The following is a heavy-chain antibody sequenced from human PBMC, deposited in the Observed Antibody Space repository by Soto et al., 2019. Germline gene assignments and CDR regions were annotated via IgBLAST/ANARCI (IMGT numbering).Heavy chain of an antibody. Sequence: SQTLSLTCAISGDSVSSNSAAWNWIRQSPSRGLEWLGRTYYRSKWYNDYAVSVKSRITINPDTSKNQFSLQLNSVTPEDTAVYYCARVIGVGRDYYDSSGYQSYYYYGMDVWGQGTTVTVSS. CDR1: GDSVSSNSAA. J-gene: IGHJ6*02. D-gene: IGHD3-22*01. CDR2: TYYRSKWYN. V-gene: IGHV6-1*01. CDR3: ARVIGVGRDYYDSSGYQSYYYYGMDV.